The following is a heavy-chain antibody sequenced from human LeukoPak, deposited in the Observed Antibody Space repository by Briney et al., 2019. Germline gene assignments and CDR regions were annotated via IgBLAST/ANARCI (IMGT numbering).Heavy chain of an antibody. CDR2: INPNSGGT. CDR3: AREAVVVAATFGY. CDR1: GYTFTGYY. V-gene: IGHV1-2*02. J-gene: IGHJ4*02. D-gene: IGHD2-15*01. Sequence: GASVKVSCKASGYTFTGYYMRWVRQAPGQGLEWMGWINPNSGGTNYAQKFQGRVTMTRDTSISTAYMELSRLRSDDTAVYYCAREAVVVAATFGYWGQGTLVTVSS.